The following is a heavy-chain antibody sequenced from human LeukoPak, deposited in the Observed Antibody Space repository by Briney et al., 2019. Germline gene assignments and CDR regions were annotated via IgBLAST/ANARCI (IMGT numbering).Heavy chain of an antibody. CDR2: ISGSGGST. Sequence: GGSLRLSCAASGFTFSDYYMSWIRQAPGKGLEWVSAISGSGGSTYYADSVKGRFTISRDNSKNTLYLQMNSLRAEDTAVYYCVVVAATEEDQDAFDIWGQGTMVTVSS. CDR1: GFTFSDYY. V-gene: IGHV3-23*01. CDR3: VVVAATEEDQDAFDI. J-gene: IGHJ3*02. D-gene: IGHD2-15*01.